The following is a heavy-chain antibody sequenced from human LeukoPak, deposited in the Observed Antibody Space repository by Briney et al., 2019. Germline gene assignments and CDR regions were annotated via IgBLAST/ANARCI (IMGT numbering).Heavy chain of an antibody. Sequence: SETLSLTCTVSGGSISGHYWSWIRQPAGKGLEWIGRIYMTGSTNYNPSLKSRVTMSVDMSKNQFSLKLSSVTAADTAVYYCASHGSSGHDVLTWGQGTLVTVSS. CDR2: IYMTGST. V-gene: IGHV4-4*07. D-gene: IGHD5-12*01. CDR3: ASHGSSGHDVLT. CDR1: GGSISGHY. J-gene: IGHJ4*02.